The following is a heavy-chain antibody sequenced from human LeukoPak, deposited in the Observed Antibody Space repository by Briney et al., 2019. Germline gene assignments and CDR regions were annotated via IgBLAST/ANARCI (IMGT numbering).Heavy chain of an antibody. Sequence: PSETLSLTCTVSGGSISSSSYYWGWLRQPPGKGLEWIGSIYYSGSTSYNPSLKSRVTISVDTPKTHFSLKVTSVTAADTAVYYCARIIPGYCNGGICFLVQYYFDYWGQGTLVTVSS. CDR1: GGSISSSSYY. J-gene: IGHJ4*02. V-gene: IGHV4-39*02. CDR3: ARIIPGYCNGGICFLVQYYFDY. D-gene: IGHD2-15*01. CDR2: IYYSGST.